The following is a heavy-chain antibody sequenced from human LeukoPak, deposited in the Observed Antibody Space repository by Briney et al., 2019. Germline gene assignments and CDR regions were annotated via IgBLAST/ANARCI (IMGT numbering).Heavy chain of an antibody. CDR2: INPSGGST. V-gene: IGHV1-46*01. CDR1: GYTFTSYY. D-gene: IGHD3-3*01. J-gene: IGHJ4*02. Sequence: ASVKVSCKASGYTFTSYYMHWVRRAPGQGLEWMGIINPSGGSTSYAQKFQGRVTMTRDTSTSTVYMELSSLRSEDTAVYYCARAVGTIFGVVVPYYFDYWGQGTLVTVSS. CDR3: ARAVGTIFGVVVPYYFDY.